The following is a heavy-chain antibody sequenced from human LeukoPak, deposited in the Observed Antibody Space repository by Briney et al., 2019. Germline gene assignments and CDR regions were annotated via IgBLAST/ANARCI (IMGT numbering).Heavy chain of an antibody. V-gene: IGHV3-7*02. CDR2: IKQDGCEK. D-gene: IGHD4-17*01. Sequence: GGSLRLSCAASGFTFSTYWMSWVRQAPGKGLEWVANIKQDGCEKYYVDSVKGRFTISRDNAKNSLYLQMNSLKGEDTAVYYSARGLTTVTPKHFDYWGQGTLVTVSS. J-gene: IGHJ4*02. CDR3: ARGLTTVTPKHFDY. CDR1: GFTFSTYW.